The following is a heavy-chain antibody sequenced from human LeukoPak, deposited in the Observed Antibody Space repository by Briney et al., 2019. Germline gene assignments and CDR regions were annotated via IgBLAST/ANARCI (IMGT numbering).Heavy chain of an antibody. CDR1: GFTFSMYW. J-gene: IGHJ4*02. Sequence: GGSLRLSCAASGFTFSMYWMTWVRQAPGKRLECVANIRQDGGQTYYADSVKGRLTISRDNAKNSLFLQMNSLRAEDTAVYYCARIGYSSSSLDYWGQGTLVTVSS. V-gene: IGHV3-7*01. D-gene: IGHD6-13*01. CDR2: IRQDGGQT. CDR3: ARIGYSSSSLDY.